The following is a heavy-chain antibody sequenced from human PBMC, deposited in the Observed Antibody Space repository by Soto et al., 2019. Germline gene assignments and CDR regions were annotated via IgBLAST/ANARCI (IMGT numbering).Heavy chain of an antibody. J-gene: IGHJ6*03. CDR3: ARSGYDFWSGYYAGYYYYMDV. Sequence: ASVKVSCKASGYTFTSYDINWVRQATGHGLEWMGWMNPNSGNTGYAQKFQGRVTMTRNTSISTAYMELSSLRSEDTAVYYCARSGYDFWSGYYAGYYYYMDVWGKGTTVTVSS. D-gene: IGHD3-3*01. CDR2: MNPNSGNT. V-gene: IGHV1-8*01. CDR1: GYTFTSYD.